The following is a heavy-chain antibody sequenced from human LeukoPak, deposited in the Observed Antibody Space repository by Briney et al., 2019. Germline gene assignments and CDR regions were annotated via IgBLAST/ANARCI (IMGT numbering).Heavy chain of an antibody. V-gene: IGHV3-53*01. CDR2: IYSGGYT. Sequence: GSLRLSCAASGFTVSSNYMSWVRQPPGKGLEWVSVIYSGGYTYYADSVKGRFTISRDNSKNTLYLQMNSLRAEDTAVYYCARDGQTGGWYRAFDCWGQGTLVTVSS. CDR1: GFTVSSNY. CDR3: ARDGQTGGWYRAFDC. D-gene: IGHD6-19*01. J-gene: IGHJ4*02.